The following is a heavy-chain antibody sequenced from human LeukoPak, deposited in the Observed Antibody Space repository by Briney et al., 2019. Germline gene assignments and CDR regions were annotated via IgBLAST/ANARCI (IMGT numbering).Heavy chain of an antibody. V-gene: IGHV3-30*02. Sequence: GGSLRLSCAASGFTFSSYGMHWVRQAPGKGLEWVAVIRYDGSNKYYADSVKGRFTISRDNSKNTLYLQMNSLRAEDTAVYYCAKAGASTGYRYNWFDPWGQGTLVTVSS. CDR1: GFTFSSYG. D-gene: IGHD3-9*01. J-gene: IGHJ5*02. CDR2: IRYDGSNK. CDR3: AKAGASTGYRYNWFDP.